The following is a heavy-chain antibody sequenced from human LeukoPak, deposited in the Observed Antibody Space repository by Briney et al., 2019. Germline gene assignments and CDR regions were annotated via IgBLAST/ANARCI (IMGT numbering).Heavy chain of an antibody. CDR1: GFTFSDYY. V-gene: IGHV3-11*01. CDR3: ARGCGIAMTRSGMDV. Sequence: GGSLRLSCAASGFTFSDYYMSWIRQAPGKGLGWLSYISISGTTIYHAGSVKGRFTISRDNAKNSLYLQMNSLRAEDTAVYYCARGCGIAMTRSGMDVWGQGTTVTVSS. CDR2: ISISGTTI. J-gene: IGHJ6*02. D-gene: IGHD6-13*01.